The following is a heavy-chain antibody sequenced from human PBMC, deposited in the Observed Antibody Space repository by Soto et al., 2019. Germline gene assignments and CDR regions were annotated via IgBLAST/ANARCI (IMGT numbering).Heavy chain of an antibody. V-gene: IGHV1-69*13. Sequence: SVKVSCKASRVAFSKFIVTWVRQAPGLGLEWVGGIIPIFGTANYAQKFQGRVTITADESTSTSYMEVNNLRSEDTAVYYCAKVRYSSPMGYYYGMDVWGQGTKVTVYS. D-gene: IGHD6-19*01. CDR3: AKVRYSSPMGYYYGMDV. CDR2: IIPIFGTA. J-gene: IGHJ6*02. CDR1: RVAFSKFI.